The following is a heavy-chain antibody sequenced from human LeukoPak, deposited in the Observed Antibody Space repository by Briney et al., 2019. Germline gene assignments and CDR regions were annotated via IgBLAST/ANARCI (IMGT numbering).Heavy chain of an antibody. CDR2: IIPILGIA. CDR1: GYTFTSYA. Sequence: GASVKVSCKASGYTFTSYAMHWVRQAPGQRLEWMGRIIPILGIANYAQKFQGRVTITADKSTSTAYMELSSLRSEDTAVYYCARVEGVPTVTTPKYYYYGMDVWGQGTTVTVSS. D-gene: IGHD4-17*01. V-gene: IGHV1-69*04. CDR3: ARVEGVPTVTTPKYYYYGMDV. J-gene: IGHJ6*02.